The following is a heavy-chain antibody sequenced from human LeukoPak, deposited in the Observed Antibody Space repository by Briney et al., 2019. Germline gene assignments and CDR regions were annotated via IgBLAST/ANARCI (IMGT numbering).Heavy chain of an antibody. J-gene: IGHJ3*02. CDR2: IYSGGST. CDR3: AREADYYDSSGQRHDAFDI. Sequence: GGSLRLSCAASGFTVSSNYMSWVRQAPGKGLEWVSVIYSGGSTYYADSVKGRFTISRDNSKNTLYLQMNSLRAEDTAVYYCAREADYYDSSGQRHDAFDIWGQGTMVTVSS. CDR1: GFTVSSNY. V-gene: IGHV3-53*01. D-gene: IGHD3-22*01.